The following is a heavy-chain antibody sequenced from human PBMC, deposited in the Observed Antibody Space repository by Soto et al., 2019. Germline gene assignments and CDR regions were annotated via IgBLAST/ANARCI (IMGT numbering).Heavy chain of an antibody. CDR1: GGSVSSDYW. J-gene: IGHJ4*02. V-gene: IGHV4-4*02. CDR2: IYHSGRT. D-gene: IGHD1-26*01. CDR3: ARDRPSYGRNFDY. Sequence: QVQLQESGPGVVKPSGTLSLTCAVSGGSVSSDYWWSWVRLPPGKGLEWIGEIYHSGRTNYNPSLKRRVTISLDKSKNQLSLILNSVPAADTAVYYCARDRPSYGRNFDYWGQGTLVTVSS.